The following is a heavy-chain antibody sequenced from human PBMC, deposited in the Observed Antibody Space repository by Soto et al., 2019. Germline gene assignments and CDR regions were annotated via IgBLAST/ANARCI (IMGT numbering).Heavy chain of an antibody. Sequence: SETLSLTCTVSGGSISSSNWWSWVRQPPGKGLEWIGEIYHSGSTNYNPSLKSRVTISVDKSKNQFSLKLSSVTAADTAVYYCARGSSATIFGVVHYYYYGMDVWGQGTTVTVSS. CDR2: IYHSGST. CDR1: GGSISSSNW. J-gene: IGHJ6*02. V-gene: IGHV4-4*02. CDR3: ARGSSATIFGVVHYYYYGMDV. D-gene: IGHD3-3*01.